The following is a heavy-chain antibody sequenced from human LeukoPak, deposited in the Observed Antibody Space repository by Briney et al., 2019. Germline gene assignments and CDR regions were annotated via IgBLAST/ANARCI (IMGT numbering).Heavy chain of an antibody. D-gene: IGHD4-23*01. Sequence: GGSLRLSCAASGFTFSSYAMHWVRQAPGKGLEWVAVISYDGSNKYYADSVKGRFTISRDNSKNTLYLQMNSLRAEDTAVYYCARSPSSGNSRCDYWGQGTLVTVSS. J-gene: IGHJ4*02. CDR1: GFTFSSYA. CDR2: ISYDGSNK. V-gene: IGHV3-30*04. CDR3: ARSPSSGNSRCDY.